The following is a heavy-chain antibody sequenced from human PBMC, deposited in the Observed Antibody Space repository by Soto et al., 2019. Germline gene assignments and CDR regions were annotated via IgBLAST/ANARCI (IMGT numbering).Heavy chain of an antibody. V-gene: IGHV4-59*01. CDR1: GGSLSSFY. CDR3: ARPNDSSGYYPLIY. D-gene: IGHD3-22*01. J-gene: IGHJ4*02. Sequence: NPSETLSLTCTVSGGSLSSFYWSWIRQPPGKGLEWIGYIYYTGSTNYNPSLKSRVTISVDTSKNQFSLKLSSVTAADTAVYYCARPNDSSGYYPLIYWGQGTPVTVSS. CDR2: IYYTGST.